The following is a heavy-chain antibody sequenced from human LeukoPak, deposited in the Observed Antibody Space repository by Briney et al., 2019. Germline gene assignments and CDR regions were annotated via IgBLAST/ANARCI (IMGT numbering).Heavy chain of an antibody. CDR2: IYYSGST. Sequence: SGTLSLTCTVSGGSISSYYWSWIRQPPGKGLEWIGYIYYSGSTNYNPSLKSRVTISVDTSKNQFSLKLSSVTAADTAVYYCARGPVGEPAIRWGQGTLVTVSS. V-gene: IGHV4-59*08. D-gene: IGHD3-16*01. CDR1: GGSISSYY. J-gene: IGHJ4*02. CDR3: ARGPVGEPAIR.